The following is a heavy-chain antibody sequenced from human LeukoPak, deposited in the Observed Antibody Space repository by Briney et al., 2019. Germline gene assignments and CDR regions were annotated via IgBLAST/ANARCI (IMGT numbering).Heavy chain of an antibody. CDR3: ARARAAAGIDLDY. V-gene: IGHV1-8*01. CDR2: MNPNSGNT. CDR1: GYTFTSYD. Sequence: ASVKVSCKASGYTFTSYDINWVRQATGQGLEWMGWMNPNSGNTGYAQKFQGRVTMTRNTSISTAYMELSSLRSEDAAVYYCARARAAAGIDLDYWAQGTLVTVPS. J-gene: IGHJ4*02. D-gene: IGHD6-13*01.